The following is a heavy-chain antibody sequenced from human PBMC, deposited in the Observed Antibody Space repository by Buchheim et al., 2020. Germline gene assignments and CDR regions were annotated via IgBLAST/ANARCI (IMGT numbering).Heavy chain of an antibody. Sequence: EVQLLESGGGLVQPGGSLRLSCAASGFTFSSYAMSWVRQAPGQGLEWVSAISGSGGSTYYADSVMGRFTIPSDNSKNTPYLQMNSLRAEDTAVYYCAKEGADIVVVPAAMGILYWGQGTL. CDR2: ISGSGGST. V-gene: IGHV3-23*01. D-gene: IGHD2-2*01. CDR1: GFTFSSYA. CDR3: AKEGADIVVVPAAMGILY. J-gene: IGHJ1*01.